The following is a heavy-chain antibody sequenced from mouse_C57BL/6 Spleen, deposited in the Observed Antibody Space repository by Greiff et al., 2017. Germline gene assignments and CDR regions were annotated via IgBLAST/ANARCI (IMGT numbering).Heavy chain of an antibody. CDR3: ARLPGFDY. Sequence: DVKLVESGGDLVKPGGSLKLSCAASGFTFSSYGMSWVRQTPDKRLEWVATISSGGSYTYYPDSVKGRFTISRDNAKNPLYLQMSSLKSEDTAMYYCARLPGFDYWGQGTTLTVSS. CDR1: GFTFSSYG. J-gene: IGHJ2*01. CDR2: ISSGGSYT. V-gene: IGHV5-6*02.